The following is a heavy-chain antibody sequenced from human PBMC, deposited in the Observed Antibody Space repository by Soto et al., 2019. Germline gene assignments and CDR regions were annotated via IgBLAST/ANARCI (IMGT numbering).Heavy chain of an antibody. Sequence: QVQLVQSGAEVKKPGASVKVSCKASGYTFTSYGISWVRQAPGQGLEWMGWISAYNGNTNYAQKLHGRVTMTTVTSTSTAYMELRSLRSDDTAVYYCARGGLVGDYSSSSVGGRWFDPWGQGTLVTVSS. CDR3: ARGGLVGDYSSSSVGGRWFDP. J-gene: IGHJ5*02. D-gene: IGHD6-6*01. CDR1: GYTFTSYG. CDR2: ISAYNGNT. V-gene: IGHV1-18*01.